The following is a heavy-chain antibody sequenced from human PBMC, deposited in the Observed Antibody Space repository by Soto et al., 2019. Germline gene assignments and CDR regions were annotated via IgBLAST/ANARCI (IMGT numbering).Heavy chain of an antibody. Sequence: PSETLSLTCTVSGGSISSYYWSWIRQPPGKGLECIGYIYYSGSTNYNPSLKSRVTISVDTSKNQFSLKLSSVTAADTAVYYCARLHEDDAFDIWGQGTMVTVSS. CDR3: ARLHEDDAFDI. CDR1: GGSISSYY. V-gene: IGHV4-59*01. J-gene: IGHJ3*02. CDR2: IYYSGST.